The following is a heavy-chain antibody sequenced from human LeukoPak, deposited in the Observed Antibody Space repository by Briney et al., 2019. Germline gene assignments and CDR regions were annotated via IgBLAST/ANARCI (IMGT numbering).Heavy chain of an antibody. D-gene: IGHD1-26*01. J-gene: IGHJ4*02. CDR1: GFTVSTTY. Sequence: GGSLRLSCAASGFTVSTTYMSWVRRAPGKGLEWVSLIYSGGATDYADSVKGRFTISRDNSQNTLYLQLSSLRPDDTAVYYCARGGSGSYHYYFDYWGQGTLLTVSS. CDR3: ARGGSGSYHYYFDY. CDR2: IYSGGAT. V-gene: IGHV3-66*02.